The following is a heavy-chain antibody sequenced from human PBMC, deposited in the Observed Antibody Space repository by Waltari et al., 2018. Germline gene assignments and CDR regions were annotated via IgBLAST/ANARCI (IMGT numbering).Heavy chain of an antibody. CDR3: ARGAPRTRNYYYYYMDV. CDR2: ISSSSSTI. Sequence: EVQLVESGGGLVQPGGSLRLSCAASGFTFSSYSMNWVRQAPGKGLEWVSYISSSSSTIYYADSVKGRFTISRDNAKNSLYLQMNSLRAEDTAVYYCARGAPRTRNYYYYYMDVWGKGTTVTVSS. J-gene: IGHJ6*03. CDR1: GFTFSSYS. V-gene: IGHV3-48*04.